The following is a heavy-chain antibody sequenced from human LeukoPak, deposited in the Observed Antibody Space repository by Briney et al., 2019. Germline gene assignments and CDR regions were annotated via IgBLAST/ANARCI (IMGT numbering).Heavy chain of an antibody. CDR2: INQDESEK. Sequence: PGGSLRLSCVASGFSLRNYWMSWVRQAPGKGLEWVANINQDESEKYYVDSVKGRFTISRDNAKNSLYLQMNSLRAEDTAVYYCARALDSSSSRYQAFEYWGQGTLVTVSS. J-gene: IGHJ4*02. D-gene: IGHD2-2*01. CDR1: GFSLRNYW. CDR3: ARALDSSSSRYQAFEY. V-gene: IGHV3-7*01.